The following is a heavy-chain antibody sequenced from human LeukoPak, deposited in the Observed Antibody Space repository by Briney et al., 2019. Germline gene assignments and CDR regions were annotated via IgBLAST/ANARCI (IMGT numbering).Heavy chain of an antibody. CDR1: GFTFSSYS. Sequence: GGSLRLSCAASGFTFSSYSMNWVRQAPGKGLEWVSSISSSSSYIYYADSVKGRFTISRDNSENTLYLQMNSLRAEDTAMYYCARAHSSDAFDIWGQGTMVTVSS. J-gene: IGHJ3*02. D-gene: IGHD3-22*01. V-gene: IGHV3-21*01. CDR3: ARAHSSDAFDI. CDR2: ISSSSSYI.